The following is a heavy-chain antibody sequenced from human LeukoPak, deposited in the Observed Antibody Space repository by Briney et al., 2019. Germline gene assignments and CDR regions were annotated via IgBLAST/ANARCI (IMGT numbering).Heavy chain of an antibody. Sequence: PSETLSLTCTVSGGSISSSSYYWGWIRQPPGEGLEWIESIYYSGSTYYNPSLKSRVTISVDTSKNQFSLKLSSVTAADTAVYYCARIVGASDYWGQGTLVTVSS. CDR2: IYYSGST. J-gene: IGHJ4*02. CDR1: GGSISSSSYY. CDR3: ARIVGASDY. V-gene: IGHV4-39*01. D-gene: IGHD1-26*01.